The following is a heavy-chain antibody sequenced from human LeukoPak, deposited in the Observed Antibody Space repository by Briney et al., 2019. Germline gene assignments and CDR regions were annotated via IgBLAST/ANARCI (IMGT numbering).Heavy chain of an antibody. CDR1: GYSISRGYY. Sequence: SETLSLTCAVSGYSISRGYYWGWIRQPPGKGLEWIGSIYHSGSTYYNPSLKSRVTIPVDTSKNQFSLKLSSVTAADTAMYYCSRLDIVVVPAAIEYWGQGTLVTVSS. J-gene: IGHJ4*02. CDR2: IYHSGST. D-gene: IGHD2-2*02. V-gene: IGHV4-38-2*01. CDR3: SRLDIVVVPAAIEY.